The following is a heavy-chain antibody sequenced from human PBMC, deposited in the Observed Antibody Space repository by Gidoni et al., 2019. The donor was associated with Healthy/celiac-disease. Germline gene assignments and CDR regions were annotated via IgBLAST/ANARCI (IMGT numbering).Heavy chain of an antibody. CDR2: ISGSGGTT. V-gene: IGHV3-23*01. CDR3: ARSKTGTPFDY. Sequence: EVQLLESGGGLAQPGGSLRLSCAASGFTFSSYAMSWVRQAPGKGLEWVSAISGSGGTTFDADSVKGRFTISRDNSKNTLYLQMNSLRAEDTAVYYCARSKTGTPFDYWGQGTLVTVSS. J-gene: IGHJ4*02. CDR1: GFTFSSYA. D-gene: IGHD1-1*01.